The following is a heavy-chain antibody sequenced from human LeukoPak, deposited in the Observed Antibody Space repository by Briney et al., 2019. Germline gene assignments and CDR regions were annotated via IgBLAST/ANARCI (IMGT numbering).Heavy chain of an antibody. J-gene: IGHJ4*02. V-gene: IGHV1-18*01. Sequence: EASVKVSCKASGGTFSSYAISWVRQAPGQGLEWMGWISAYNGNTNYAQRLQGRVTMTTDTSTSTAYMELRSLRSDDTAVYYCARSVAGTGLFDYWGQGTLVTVSS. CDR1: GGTFSSYA. D-gene: IGHD6-19*01. CDR3: ARSVAGTGLFDY. CDR2: ISAYNGNT.